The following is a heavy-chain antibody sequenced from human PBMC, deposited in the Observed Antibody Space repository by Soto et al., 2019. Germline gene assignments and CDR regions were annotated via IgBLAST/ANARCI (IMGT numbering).Heavy chain of an antibody. D-gene: IGHD6-19*01. CDR3: AKADVIQWLVRVSLILDY. J-gene: IGHJ4*02. CDR2: ISYDGSNK. CDR1: GFTFSSYA. V-gene: IGHV3-30-3*01. Sequence: GGSLRLSCAASGFTFSSYAMHWVRQAPGKGLEWVAVISYDGSNKYYADSVKGRFTISRDNSKNTLYLQMNSLRAEDTAVYYCAKADVIQWLVRVSLILDYWGQGTLVTVSS.